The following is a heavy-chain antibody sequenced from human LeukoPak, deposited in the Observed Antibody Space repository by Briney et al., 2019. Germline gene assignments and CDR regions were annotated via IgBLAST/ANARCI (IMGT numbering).Heavy chain of an antibody. CDR3: ARGEASGETHFDY. CDR2: INHSGST. V-gene: IGHV4-34*01. J-gene: IGHJ4*02. D-gene: IGHD7-27*01. Sequence: SETLSLTCAVYGGSFSGYYWSWIRQPPGKGLEWIGEINHSGSTNYNPSLKSRVTISVDTSKNQFSLKLSSVTAADTAVYYCARGEASGETHFDYWGQGTLVTVSS. CDR1: GGSFSGYY.